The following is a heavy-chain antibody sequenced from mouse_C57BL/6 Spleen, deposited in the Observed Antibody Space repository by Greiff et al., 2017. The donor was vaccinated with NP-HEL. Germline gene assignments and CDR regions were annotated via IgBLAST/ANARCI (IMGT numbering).Heavy chain of an antibody. CDR3: AREGSDYGSSYDYFDY. Sequence: ESGPGLVKPSQSLSLTCSVTGYSITSGYYWNWIRQFPGNKLEWMGYISYDGSNNYNPSLKNRISITRDTSKNQFFLKLNSVTTEDTATYYCAREGSDYGSSYDYFDYWGQGTTLTVSS. D-gene: IGHD1-1*01. CDR2: ISYDGSN. V-gene: IGHV3-6*01. CDR1: GYSITSGYY. J-gene: IGHJ2*01.